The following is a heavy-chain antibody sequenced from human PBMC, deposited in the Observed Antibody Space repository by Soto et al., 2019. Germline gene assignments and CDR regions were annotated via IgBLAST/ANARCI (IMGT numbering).Heavy chain of an antibody. Sequence: QVQLVESGGGVVQPGRSLRLSCAASGFTFSSYAMHWVRQAPGKGLEWVAVISYDGSNKYYADSVKGGFTISRDNSKNTPYLQMNGLRAEDTAVYYCARDYYRFNSGYRFSMDVWGQGTTVTVSS. CDR3: ARDYYRFNSGYRFSMDV. V-gene: IGHV3-30-3*01. J-gene: IGHJ6*02. CDR2: ISYDGSNK. D-gene: IGHD5-12*01. CDR1: GFTFSSYA.